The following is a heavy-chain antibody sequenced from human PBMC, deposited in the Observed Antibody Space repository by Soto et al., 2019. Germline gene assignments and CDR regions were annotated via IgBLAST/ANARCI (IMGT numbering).Heavy chain of an antibody. V-gene: IGHV4-34*01. J-gene: IGHJ4*02. CDR2: ITHSGST. CDR1: GGSSSGYY. CDR3: ASGRGRGLWYPTDY. Sequence: QVQLQQWGAGLLKPSETLSLTCAVYGGSSSGYYCSWIRQPPGKGLEWIGEITHSGSTNYNPSLTSRVTISADTSKNQFSLKLSSVTAADTAVYYCASGRGRGLWYPTDYWGQGTLVTVSS. D-gene: IGHD3-10*01.